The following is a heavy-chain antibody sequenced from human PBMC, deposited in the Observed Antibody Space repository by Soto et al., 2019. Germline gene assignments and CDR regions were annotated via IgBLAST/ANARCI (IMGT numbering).Heavy chain of an antibody. Sequence: ASVKVSCKASGYTFTGDYMHWVRQAPGQGLEWMGWINPNSGGTNYAQKFQGRVTMTRDTSISTAYMELSRLRSDDTAVYYCARVSGYCSSTSCYSDYYYYGMDVWGQGTTVTVSS. CDR2: INPNSGGT. V-gene: IGHV1-2*02. D-gene: IGHD2-2*02. CDR3: ARVSGYCSSTSCYSDYYYYGMDV. CDR1: GYTFTGDY. J-gene: IGHJ6*02.